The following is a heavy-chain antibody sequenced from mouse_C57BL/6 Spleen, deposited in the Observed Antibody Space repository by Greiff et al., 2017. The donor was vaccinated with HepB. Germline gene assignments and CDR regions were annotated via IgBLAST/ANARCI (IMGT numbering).Heavy chain of an antibody. D-gene: IGHD2-3*01. CDR1: GYTFTSYW. CDR3: ARGTIYDGYRFAY. Sequence: QVQLQQPGAELVRPGSSVKLSCKASGYTFTSYWMHWVKQRPIQGLEWIGNIDPSDSETHYNQKFKDKATLTVDKSSSTAYMQLSSLTSEDSAVYYCARGTIYDGYRFAYWGQGTLVTVSA. CDR2: IDPSDSET. V-gene: IGHV1-52*01. J-gene: IGHJ3*01.